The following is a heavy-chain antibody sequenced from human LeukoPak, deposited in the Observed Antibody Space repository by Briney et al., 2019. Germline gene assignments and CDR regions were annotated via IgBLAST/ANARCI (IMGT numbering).Heavy chain of an antibody. Sequence: PSETLSLTCTVSGGSISSYYWSWIRQPPGKGLEWIGYIYYSGSTNYNPSLKSRVTISVDTSKNQFSLKLSSVTAADTAVYYCARDAHSRSKRNWNDVSYYGMDVWGQGTTVTVSS. CDR1: GGSISSYY. J-gene: IGHJ6*02. CDR2: IYYSGST. CDR3: ARDAHSRSKRNWNDVSYYGMDV. D-gene: IGHD1-1*01. V-gene: IGHV4-59*01.